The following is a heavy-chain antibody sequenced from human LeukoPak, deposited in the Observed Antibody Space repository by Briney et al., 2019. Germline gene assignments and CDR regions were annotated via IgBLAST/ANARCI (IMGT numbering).Heavy chain of an antibody. V-gene: IGHV3-23*01. CDR3: AKDFPYSSSTYDY. J-gene: IGHJ4*02. CDR2: ISGSADST. Sequence: PGGSLRLSCAASGFTFGNYAMSWVRQAPGKGPDWVSTISGSADSTSYADSVKGRFTISRDNSKNTLYLQMNSLRAEDTAVYYCAKDFPYSSSTYDYWGQGTLVTVSS. CDR1: GFTFGNYA. D-gene: IGHD6-6*01.